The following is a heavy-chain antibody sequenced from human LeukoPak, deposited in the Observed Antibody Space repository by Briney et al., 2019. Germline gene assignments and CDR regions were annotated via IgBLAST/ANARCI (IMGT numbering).Heavy chain of an antibody. D-gene: IGHD3-16*02. J-gene: IGHJ4*02. CDR1: GGSISSSSYH. Sequence: SETLSLTCTVSGGSISSSSYHWGWIRQPPGKGLEWIGSIYYSGSTYYNPSLKSRVTISVDTSKNQFSLKLSSVTAADTAVYYCARGGFHYDYVWGSYRPVGDVDYWGQGTLVTVSS. CDR2: IYYSGST. CDR3: ARGGFHYDYVWGSYRPVGDVDY. V-gene: IGHV4-39*07.